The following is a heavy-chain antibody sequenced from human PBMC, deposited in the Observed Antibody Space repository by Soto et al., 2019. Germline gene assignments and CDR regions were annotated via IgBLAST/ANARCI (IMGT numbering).Heavy chain of an antibody. V-gene: IGHV3-74*01. D-gene: IGHD2-15*01. CDR1: GFTFSSYW. CDR2: INSDGSST. Sequence: EVQLVESGGGLVQPGESLRLSCAASGFTFSSYWMHWVRQAPGKGLVWVSRINSDGSSTSYAGSVKGRFTISRDNAKNTLYLQMTSLRAEDTAVYYCVRTSLVVAAATLEDYWGQGTLVTVSS. CDR3: VRTSLVVAAATLEDY. J-gene: IGHJ4*02.